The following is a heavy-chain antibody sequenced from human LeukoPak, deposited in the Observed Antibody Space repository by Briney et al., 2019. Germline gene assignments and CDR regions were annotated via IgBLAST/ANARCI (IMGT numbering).Heavy chain of an antibody. V-gene: IGHV1-69*13. Sequence: ASVKVSCKTSGGTFRSNAISWVRQAPGQGLEGMGGIIPLFSTTNYAQMFQGRVTITADESTSTAYMELRSLRSDDTAVYYCARERLRWQADDYWGQGTLVTVSS. CDR3: ARERLRWQADDY. CDR1: GGTFRSNA. D-gene: IGHD4-23*01. J-gene: IGHJ4*02. CDR2: IIPLFSTT.